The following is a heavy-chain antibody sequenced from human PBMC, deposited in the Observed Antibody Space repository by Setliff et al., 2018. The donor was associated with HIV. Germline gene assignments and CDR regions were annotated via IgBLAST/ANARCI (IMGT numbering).Heavy chain of an antibody. CDR1: GGSISSYY. Sequence: SETLSLTCTVSGGSISSYYWSWIRQPPGKGLEWIGHIYTSGKTHYSPSLKSRITISADTSKNQLSLNLSSVTAADTAVYYCARAAYSGTYLWEPATDLWGRGTLVTVSS. CDR3: ARAAYSGTYLWEPATDL. CDR2: IYTSGKT. D-gene: IGHD1-26*01. V-gene: IGHV4-4*08. J-gene: IGHJ2*01.